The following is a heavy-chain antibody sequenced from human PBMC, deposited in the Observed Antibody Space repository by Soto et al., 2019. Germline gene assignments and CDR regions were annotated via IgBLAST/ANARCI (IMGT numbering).Heavy chain of an antibody. CDR2: INPNGGST. J-gene: IGHJ4*02. Sequence: QVQLVQSGPDMKKPGASVKVSCKASGYTFTDHFLHWVRQAPGQGLEWMGWINPNGGSTNYAQKFRGRVTMTRDTSVTTTSLELSRLTSDDTAVYFCARESLRGMNYGDMYFDSWGRGTLVTVSS. CDR1: GYTFTDHF. V-gene: IGHV1-2*02. CDR3: ARESLRGMNYGDMYFDS. D-gene: IGHD4-17*01.